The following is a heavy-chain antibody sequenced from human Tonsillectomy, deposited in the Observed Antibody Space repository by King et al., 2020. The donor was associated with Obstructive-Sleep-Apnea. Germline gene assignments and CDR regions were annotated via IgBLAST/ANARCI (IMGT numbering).Heavy chain of an antibody. CDR2: ISYRGST. CDR1: GGSISSGDYY. Sequence: VQLQESGPGVVKPSQTLSLTCTVSGGSISSGDYYWSWIRQHPGKGLEWVGYISYRGSTYYNPSLKSRVTISVDTSKNQFSLNLSSVTAADTAVYYCARDIDNSGNGHFDIWGQGTMVTVSS. J-gene: IGHJ3*02. CDR3: ARDIDNSGNGHFDI. V-gene: IGHV4-31*03. D-gene: IGHD3-22*01.